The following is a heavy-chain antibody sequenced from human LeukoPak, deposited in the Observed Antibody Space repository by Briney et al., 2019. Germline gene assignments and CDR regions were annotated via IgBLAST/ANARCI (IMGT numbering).Heavy chain of an antibody. CDR3: VRVFRRNSFDP. J-gene: IGHJ5*02. V-gene: IGHV1-2*02. Sequence: ASVKVSCKASGYPFSAYYMHWLRQAPGQGFEWMGWINSNLGDTSYAQKFQGRVTMTRDTSISTAYMELSRLTSDDTARYYCVRVFRRNSFDPWGQGTLVTVSS. CDR1: GYPFSAYY. CDR2: INSNLGDT.